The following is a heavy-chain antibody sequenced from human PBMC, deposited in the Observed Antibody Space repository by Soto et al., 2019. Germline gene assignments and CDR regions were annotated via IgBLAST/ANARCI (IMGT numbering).Heavy chain of an antibody. CDR2: ISYDGSNK. J-gene: IGHJ4*02. Sequence: QVQLVESGGGVVQPGGSLRLSCAASGFTFSSYGMHWVREAPGKGLEWVAVISYDGSNKYYADSVKGRFTISRDNSKNTLYLQMNSLRAEDTAVYYCAKDHTRAAAGTPHLFWGQGTLVTVSS. CDR3: AKDHTRAAAGTPHLF. V-gene: IGHV3-30*18. CDR1: GFTFSSYG. D-gene: IGHD6-13*01.